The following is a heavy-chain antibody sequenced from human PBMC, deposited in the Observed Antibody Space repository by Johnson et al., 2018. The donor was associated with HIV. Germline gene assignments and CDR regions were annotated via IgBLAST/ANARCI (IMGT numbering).Heavy chain of an antibody. CDR1: GLTFRNSW. D-gene: IGHD6-6*01. CDR2: IKQDGSQK. CDR3: AREISSRSAFDI. Sequence: VQLVESGGVVVQPGGSLRLSCAASGLTFRNSWMNWVRQTPGKGLEWVANIKQDGSQKYYVDSVKGRFTISRDNAKNSLYLQMNSLRAEDTAVYYCAREISSRSAFDIWGQGTMVTVSS. J-gene: IGHJ3*02. V-gene: IGHV3-7*01.